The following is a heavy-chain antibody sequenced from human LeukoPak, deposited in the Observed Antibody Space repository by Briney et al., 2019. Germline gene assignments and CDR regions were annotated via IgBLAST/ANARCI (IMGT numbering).Heavy chain of an antibody. CDR1: GGSVSSGSSF. Sequence: SETLSLTCTVSGGSVSSGSSFWSWIRQPPGKGLEWIGYIYHSGNTNYNPSLKSRVAISVDTSKSQLSLKLNSVTAADTAVYYCARDRNYYDSSGYYFANWGQGTLVTVSS. CDR2: IYHSGNT. J-gene: IGHJ4*02. CDR3: ARDRNYYDSSGYYFAN. D-gene: IGHD3-22*01. V-gene: IGHV4-61*01.